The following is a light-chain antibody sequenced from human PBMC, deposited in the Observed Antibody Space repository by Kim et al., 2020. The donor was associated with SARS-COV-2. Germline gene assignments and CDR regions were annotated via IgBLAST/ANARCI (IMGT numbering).Light chain of an antibody. V-gene: IGLV10-54*02. CDR2: RNN. J-gene: IGLJ3*02. CDR1: SNTVRNQG. CDR3: TALDSSLSAWV. Sequence: RQTATINCTGNSNTVRNQGAAWLRKHQGQANKLLSSRNNNRPSGMGERFGAARAGNTDTLTITGLQPEDEADYYSTALDSSLSAWVFGGGTQLTV.